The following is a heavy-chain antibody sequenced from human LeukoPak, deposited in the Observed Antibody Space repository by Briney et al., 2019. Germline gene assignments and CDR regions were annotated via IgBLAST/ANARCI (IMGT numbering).Heavy chain of an antibody. J-gene: IGHJ4*02. D-gene: IGHD1-7*01. Sequence: GGSLRLSCAASGFTFSNYDMHWVRQATGRGLELVSSIGTAADTYYPGSVKGRFTISRENAKNSLYLQMNSLRAGDTAVYYCARGPIVGITETKGYFDYWGQGILVTVSS. CDR2: IGTAADT. CDR3: ARGPIVGITETKGYFDY. V-gene: IGHV3-13*01. CDR1: GFTFSNYD.